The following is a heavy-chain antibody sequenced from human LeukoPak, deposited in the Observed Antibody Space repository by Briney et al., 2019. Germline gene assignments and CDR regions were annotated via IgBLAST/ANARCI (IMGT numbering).Heavy chain of an antibody. Sequence: SSETLSLTCSVSGGSISGYYWSWIRQPPGQGLEWIGYIYYSGSTNYNPSLKSRVTISVDTTTNQFSLKLNSVTAADTAVYYGARGYDSRGYGPAYWGQGTLVTVSS. CDR2: IYYSGST. CDR3: ARGYDSRGYGPAY. D-gene: IGHD3-22*01. V-gene: IGHV4-59*01. J-gene: IGHJ4*02. CDR1: GGSISGYY.